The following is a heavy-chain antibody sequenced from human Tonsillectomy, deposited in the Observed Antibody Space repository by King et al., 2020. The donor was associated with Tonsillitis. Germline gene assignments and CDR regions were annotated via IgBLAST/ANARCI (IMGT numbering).Heavy chain of an antibody. V-gene: IGHV3-30*04. CDR3: ARAVGGYCRGGGCYRGLSWFDP. J-gene: IGHJ5*02. Sequence: VQLVESGGGVVQPGRSLRLSCAASGFTFSSYAMHWVRQAPGKGLEWVSVISYDGSNKYYADSVKGRFTISRDNSKNTLYLQMNSLRAEDTAVYYCARAVGGYCRGGGCYRGLSWFDPGGQGTLVTVSS. CDR1: GFTFSSYA. CDR2: ISYDGSNK. D-gene: IGHD2-15*01.